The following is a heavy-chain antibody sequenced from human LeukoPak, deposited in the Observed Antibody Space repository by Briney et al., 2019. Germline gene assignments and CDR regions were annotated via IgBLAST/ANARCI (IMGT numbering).Heavy chain of an antibody. CDR2: ISGSSGNI. Sequence: PGGSLRLSCAASGFTFDDYAMHWVRQAPRKGLEWVSGISGSSGNIGYADSVKGRFTISRENAKNSLYLQMNSLRAEDTALYYCAKARNYYHSSGYIDNWGQGTLVTVSS. V-gene: IGHV3-9*01. CDR3: AKARNYYHSSGYIDN. J-gene: IGHJ4*02. D-gene: IGHD3-22*01. CDR1: GFTFDDYA.